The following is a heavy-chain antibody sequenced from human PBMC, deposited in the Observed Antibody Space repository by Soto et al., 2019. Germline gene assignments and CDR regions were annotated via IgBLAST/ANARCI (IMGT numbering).Heavy chain of an antibody. V-gene: IGHV4-31*03. CDR1: AGSISTINYY. Sequence: QVQLQESGPGLGSPSQTLSLTCTVSAGSISTINYYWSWIRQHPEKGLEWIGYISYSGSTFYHSSLKSRVTISLDTSKKQFSLTLTSVTAADTAVYYCARSAQWDGFDPWGQGTMVTVSS. D-gene: IGHD2-8*01. CDR3: ARSAQWDGFDP. CDR2: ISYSGST. J-gene: IGHJ3*01.